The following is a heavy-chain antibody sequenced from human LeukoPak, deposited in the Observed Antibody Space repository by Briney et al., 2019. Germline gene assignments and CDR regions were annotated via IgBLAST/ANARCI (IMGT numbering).Heavy chain of an antibody. Sequence: GASVKVSCTASGGTFSSYAISWVRQAPGQGLEWMGGIIPIFGTANYAQKFQGRVTITADESTSTAYMELSSLRSEDTAAYYCARVNYGYYYYGMDVWGQGTTVTVSS. CDR3: ARVNYGYYYYGMDV. CDR2: IIPIFGTA. J-gene: IGHJ6*02. CDR1: GGTFSSYA. V-gene: IGHV1-69*13. D-gene: IGHD4-17*01.